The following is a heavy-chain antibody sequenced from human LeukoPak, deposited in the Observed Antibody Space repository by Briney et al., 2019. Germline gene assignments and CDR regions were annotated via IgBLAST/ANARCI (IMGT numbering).Heavy chain of an antibody. V-gene: IGHV4-4*07. CDR2: IYSSGTT. CDR3: ARTSKAYLRAPYFDY. J-gene: IGHJ4*02. CDR1: GGSISNHY. Sequence: SETLSLTCTVSGGSISNHYWSWIRQPAGKGLEWIGRIYSSGTTDYNPSLNSRLTMSVDTSKNQFSLKVTSVIAADTAVYYCARTSKAYLRAPYFDYWGQGILVTVSS. D-gene: IGHD2/OR15-2a*01.